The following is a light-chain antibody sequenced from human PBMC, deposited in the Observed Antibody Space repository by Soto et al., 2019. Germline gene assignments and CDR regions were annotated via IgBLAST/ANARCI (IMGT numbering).Light chain of an antibody. Sequence: DIPMTQSPSSLSASVGDRVTITCRASQSINNYLNWYQQKPGKAPKLLIYGASTLQSGVPSRFSGSGSGRDFSLIISSLAPEDFATYYCQQSNSAPYSFGPGTKLEIK. CDR3: QQSNSAPYS. V-gene: IGKV1-39*01. CDR2: GAS. J-gene: IGKJ2*03. CDR1: QSINNY.